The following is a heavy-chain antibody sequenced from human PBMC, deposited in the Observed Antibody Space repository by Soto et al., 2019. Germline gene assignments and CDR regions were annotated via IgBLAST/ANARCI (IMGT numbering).Heavy chain of an antibody. J-gene: IGHJ4*02. D-gene: IGHD2-8*01. CDR2: INPSGGST. CDR1: GYTFTDYY. Sequence: QVQLVQSGAEVKKPGASVKVSCKASGYTFTDYYIHWVRQAPGQGLEWMGMINPSGGSTDYAQKFRGRVTMTRDTSTGTVYMELRSLRSEDTAVYYCARPPFPGCINAVCYPFDYWGQGTLVTVSS. V-gene: IGHV1-46*01. CDR3: ARPPFPGCINAVCYPFDY.